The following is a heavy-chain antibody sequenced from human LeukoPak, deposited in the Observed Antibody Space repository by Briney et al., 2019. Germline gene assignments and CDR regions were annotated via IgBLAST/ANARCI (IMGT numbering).Heavy chain of an antibody. CDR3: TRDKGWPA. CDR2: INPNSGGS. CDR1: GYTFTDYY. D-gene: IGHD6-19*01. Sequence: GASVKVSCKASGYTFTDYYLHWVRQAPGQGLEWMGWINPNSGGSKYAQKFQGRVTMTRDTSISTVYMELSRLTSDDTADYYCTRDKGWPAWGQGTLVTVSS. V-gene: IGHV1-2*02. J-gene: IGHJ5*02.